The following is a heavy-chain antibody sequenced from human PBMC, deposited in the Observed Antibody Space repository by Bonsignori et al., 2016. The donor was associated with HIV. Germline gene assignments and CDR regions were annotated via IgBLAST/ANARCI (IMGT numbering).Heavy chain of an antibody. J-gene: IGHJ4*02. V-gene: IGHV4-38-2*01. D-gene: IGHD3-3*01. CDR3: ARGWREYYDFWSGYHYYFDY. Sequence: GSLRLSCAVSGYSISSGYYWGWIRQPPEKGLEWIGSFYHSGSTYYNPSLKSRVTISVDTSKNQFSLKLSSVTAADTAVYYCARGWREYYDFWSGYHYYFDYWGQGTLVTVSS. CDR1: GYSISSGYY. CDR2: FYHSGST.